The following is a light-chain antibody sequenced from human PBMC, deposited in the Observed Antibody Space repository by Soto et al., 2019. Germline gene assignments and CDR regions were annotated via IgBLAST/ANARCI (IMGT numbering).Light chain of an antibody. CDR2: DAS. CDR1: QSVSRF. V-gene: IGKV3-11*01. J-gene: IGKJ5*01. CDR3: QQRSDWPIT. Sequence: EVVLTQSPATLSLSPGERVTLSCRASQSVSRFLAWYQQKPGQAPRLLIFDASNRATGIPARFSASGSGTDFTLTISSLESEDSAVYYCQQRSDWPITFGQGTRLDI.